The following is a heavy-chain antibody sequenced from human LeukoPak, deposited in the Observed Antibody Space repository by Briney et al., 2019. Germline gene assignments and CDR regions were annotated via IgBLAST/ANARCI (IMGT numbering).Heavy chain of an antibody. J-gene: IGHJ4*02. CDR3: ARAIVTYYYGSGSSHYFDY. Sequence: LSETLSLTCAVYGGSFSGYYWGWIRQPPGKGLEWIGEINHSGSTNYNPSLKSRVTISGDTSKNQFSLKLSSVTAADTAVYYCARAIVTYYYGSGSSHYFDYWGQGTLVTVSS. CDR1: GGSFSGYY. CDR2: INHSGST. D-gene: IGHD3-10*01. V-gene: IGHV4-34*01.